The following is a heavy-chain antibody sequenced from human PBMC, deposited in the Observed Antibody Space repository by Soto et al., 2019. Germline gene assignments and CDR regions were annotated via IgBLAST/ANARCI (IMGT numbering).Heavy chain of an antibody. Sequence: GGSLRLSCSASGFSFSSYAMTWVRQTPGKRLEWVSAISGSGRSTYYVDAVKGRFTISRDNAKNSLHLQMNSLRAEDTAVYYCARDLALGDYWGQGTLVTVSS. CDR1: GFSFSSYA. CDR3: ARDLALGDY. V-gene: IGHV3-21*01. J-gene: IGHJ4*02. CDR2: ISGSGRST.